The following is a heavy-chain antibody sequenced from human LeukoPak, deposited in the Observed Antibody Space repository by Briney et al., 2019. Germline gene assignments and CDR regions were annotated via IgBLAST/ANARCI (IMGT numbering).Heavy chain of an antibody. CDR1: GFTFSNAW. D-gene: IGHD3-22*01. J-gene: IGHJ6*02. CDR3: LSGSGYYYYYYGMDV. Sequence: GGPLRLSCAASGFTFSNAWMSWVRQAPGKGLEWVGRIKSKTDGGTTDYAAPVKGRFTISRDDSKNTLYLQMNSLKTEDTAVYYCLSGSGYYYYYYGMDVWGQGTTVTVSS. CDR2: IKSKTDGGTT. V-gene: IGHV3-15*01.